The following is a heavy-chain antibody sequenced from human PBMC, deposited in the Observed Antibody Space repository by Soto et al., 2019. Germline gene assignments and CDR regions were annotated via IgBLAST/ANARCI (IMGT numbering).Heavy chain of an antibody. V-gene: IGHV1-69*13. CDR1: GGTFSSYA. CDR2: IIPIFGTA. Sequence: ASVKVSCKASGGTFSSYAISWVRQAPGQGLEWMGGIIPIFGTANYAQKFQGRVTSTADESTSTAYMELSSLRSEDTAVYYCARGKRSGSYFSFDYWGQGTLVTVSS. D-gene: IGHD1-26*01. J-gene: IGHJ4*02. CDR3: ARGKRSGSYFSFDY.